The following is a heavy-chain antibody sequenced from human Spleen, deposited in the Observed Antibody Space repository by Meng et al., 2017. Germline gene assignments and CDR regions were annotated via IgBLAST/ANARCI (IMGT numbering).Heavy chain of an antibody. D-gene: IGHD3-22*01. V-gene: IGHV2-5*02. Sequence: SGPTLVKPTETLTLTCTFSGFSLSTSGVGVGWIRQPPGKALEWLVVIYWDDDKRYSPSLKSRLSITKDTAKNLVVLAMTNMDPADTATYYCAHIKYYYDNSDYYNFDYWGQGTLVTVSS. CDR3: AHIKYYYDNSDYYNFDY. CDR1: GFSLSTSGVG. J-gene: IGHJ4*02. CDR2: IYWDDDK.